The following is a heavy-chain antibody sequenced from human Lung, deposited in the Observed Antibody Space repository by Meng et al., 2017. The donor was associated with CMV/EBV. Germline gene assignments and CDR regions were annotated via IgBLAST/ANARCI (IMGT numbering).Heavy chain of an antibody. Sequence: GGSXRLXCAASGFTFRSYVMHWVRQAPGRGLEWVTLVSYDGSNKYYADSVNGRFTISRDNSRNTLYLQMNSLRVEDTAVYYCATDDSRSPYYSYGMDVWGQGTTVTVSS. J-gene: IGHJ6*02. CDR2: VSYDGSNK. V-gene: IGHV3-30*04. CDR1: GFTFRSYV. CDR3: ATDDSRSPYYSYGMDV. D-gene: IGHD6-6*01.